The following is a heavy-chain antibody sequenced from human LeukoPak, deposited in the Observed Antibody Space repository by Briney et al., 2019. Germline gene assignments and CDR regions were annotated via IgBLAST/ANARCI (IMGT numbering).Heavy chain of an antibody. Sequence: SQTLSLTCAISGDSVSSNSAAWNRIRQSPSRGLEWLGRTYYRSKWYYDSAVSVKSRITINPDTSKNQFSLQLNSVTPEDTAVYYCAREPLCSGGSCYSSKYMDVWGKGTTVTVSS. V-gene: IGHV6-1*01. CDR2: TYYRSKWYY. CDR3: AREPLCSGGSCYSSKYMDV. J-gene: IGHJ6*03. D-gene: IGHD2-15*01. CDR1: GDSVSSNSAA.